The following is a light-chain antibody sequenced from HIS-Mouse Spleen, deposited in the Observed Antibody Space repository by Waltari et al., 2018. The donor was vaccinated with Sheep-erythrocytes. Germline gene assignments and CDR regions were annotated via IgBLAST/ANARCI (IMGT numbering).Light chain of an antibody. CDR3: SSYAGSNNWV. CDR2: EVS. CDR1: SSDVGGYNH. V-gene: IGLV2-8*01. J-gene: IGLJ3*02. Sequence: QSALTQPPPASGSPGQSVTISCTGTSSDVGGYNHFSWYQQHPGKAPKPMIYEVSKRPSGVPDRFSGSKSGNTASLTVSGLQAEDEADYYCSSYAGSNNWVFGGGTKLTVL.